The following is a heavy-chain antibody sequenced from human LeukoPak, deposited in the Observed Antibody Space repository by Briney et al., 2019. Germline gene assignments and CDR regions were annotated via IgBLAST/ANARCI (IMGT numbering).Heavy chain of an antibody. CDR3: ARELGGYSNGLYWFDP. J-gene: IGHJ5*02. D-gene: IGHD5-18*01. CDR1: GYTFTSYY. Sequence: GASVKVSCKASGYTFTSYYMHWVRQAPGQGLEWMGIINPSGGSTSYAQKFQGRVTMTRDTSTSTVYMELSSLRSEDTAVYYCARELGGYSNGLYWFDPWGQGTLVTVSS. CDR2: INPSGGST. V-gene: IGHV1-46*01.